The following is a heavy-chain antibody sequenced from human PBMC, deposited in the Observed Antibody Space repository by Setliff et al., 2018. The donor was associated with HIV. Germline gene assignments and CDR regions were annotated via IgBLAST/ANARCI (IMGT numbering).Heavy chain of an antibody. J-gene: IGHJ4*02. V-gene: IGHV1-18*01. CDR2: ISGYNGNT. D-gene: IGHD3-10*01. Sequence: ASVKVSCKASGYSFTSYGISWVRQAPGQGLEWMGWISGYNGNTNYAQNLQGRVAMTTDTSTSTAYLELRSLRSDDTAMYYCAGGKLWPDYWGQGTLVTVSS. CDR3: AGGKLWPDY. CDR1: GYSFTSYG.